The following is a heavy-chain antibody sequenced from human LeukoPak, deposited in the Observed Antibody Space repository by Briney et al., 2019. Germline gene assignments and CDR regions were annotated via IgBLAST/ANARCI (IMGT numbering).Heavy chain of an antibody. CDR1: GYTLTELS. J-gene: IGHJ6*03. CDR3: ATAGVVAAPYHYYYYYMDV. CDR2: FDPEDGET. D-gene: IGHD2-15*01. V-gene: IGHV1-24*01. Sequence: ASVKVSCKVSGYTLTELSMHWVRQAPGKGLEWMGGFDPEDGETIYAQKFQGRVTMTEDTSTDTAYMELSSLRSEDTAVYYCATAGVVAAPYHYYYYYMDVLGKGTTVTVSS.